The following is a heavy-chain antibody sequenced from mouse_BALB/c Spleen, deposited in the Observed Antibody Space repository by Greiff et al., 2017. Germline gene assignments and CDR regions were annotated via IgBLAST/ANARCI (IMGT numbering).Heavy chain of an antibody. Sequence: QVQLKESGPGILQPSQTLSLTCSFSGFSLSTSGMGVSWIRQPSGKGLEWLAHIYWDDDKRYNPSLKSRLTISKDTSRNQVFLKITSVDTADTATYYCARNSFFAYWGQGTLVTVSA. V-gene: IGHV8-12*01. J-gene: IGHJ3*01. CDR2: IYWDDDK. CDR1: GFSLSTSGMG. CDR3: ARNSFFAY.